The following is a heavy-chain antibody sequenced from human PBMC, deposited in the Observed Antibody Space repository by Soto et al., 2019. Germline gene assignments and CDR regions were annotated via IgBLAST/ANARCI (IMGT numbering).Heavy chain of an antibody. D-gene: IGHD3-3*01. CDR1: GFSFSNYA. CDR2: ISYSGGST. J-gene: IGHJ5*01. V-gene: IGHV3-23*01. CDR3: AKGDSIFGVVIPHLDS. Sequence: XVCLRLACAACGFSFSNYAMSWVRQAPGKGLEWVSGISYSGGSTYYAESVEGRFTISRDDPKNTLFLQMNSLRPEDTAVYYCAKGDSIFGVVIPHLDSWGRGILVTVSS.